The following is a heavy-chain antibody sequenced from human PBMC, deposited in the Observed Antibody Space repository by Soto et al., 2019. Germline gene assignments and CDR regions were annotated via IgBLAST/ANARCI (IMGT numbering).Heavy chain of an antibody. J-gene: IGHJ4*02. D-gene: IGHD4-17*01. CDR2: IDPSDSYT. V-gene: IGHV5-10-1*01. CDR1: GYSFTSYW. CDR3: ATMAGYGESYFDY. Sequence: GESLKISCKGSGYSFTSYWISWVRQMPGKGLEWMGRIDPSDSYTNYSPSFQGHVTISADKSISTAYLQWSSLKASDTAMYYCATMAGYGESYFDYWGQGTLVTVSS.